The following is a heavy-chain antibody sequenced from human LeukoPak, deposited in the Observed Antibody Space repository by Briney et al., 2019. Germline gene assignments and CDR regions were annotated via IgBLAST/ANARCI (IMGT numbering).Heavy chain of an antibody. CDR1: GFTFSSYW. CDR2: IKQDGSEK. Sequence: PGGSLRLSCAASGFTFSSYWMSWVRQAPGKGLEWVANIKQDGSEKHYVDSVKGLFTISRDNAKNSLYLQMNSLRAEDTAVYYCARGTITMIVVVPDLDYWGQGTLVTVSS. V-gene: IGHV3-7*01. CDR3: ARGTITMIVVVPDLDY. J-gene: IGHJ4*02. D-gene: IGHD3-22*01.